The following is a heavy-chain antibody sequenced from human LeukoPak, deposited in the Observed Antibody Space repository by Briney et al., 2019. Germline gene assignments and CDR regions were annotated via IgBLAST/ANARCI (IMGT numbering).Heavy chain of an antibody. CDR1: GGTFSSYA. V-gene: IGHV1-69*06. Sequence: GASVKVSCKASGGTFSSYAISWVRQAPGQGLEWVGGIIPIFTTANYAQKFQGRVTITADKSTNTAYMELSSLRSDDTAVYYCARAVQVTTGGLFDYWGQGTLVTVSS. CDR3: ARAVQVTTGGLFDY. CDR2: IIPIFTTA. D-gene: IGHD4-17*01. J-gene: IGHJ4*02.